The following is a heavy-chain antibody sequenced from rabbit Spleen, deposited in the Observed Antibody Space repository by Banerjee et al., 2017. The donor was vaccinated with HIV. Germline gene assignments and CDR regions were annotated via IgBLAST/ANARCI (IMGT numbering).Heavy chain of an antibody. D-gene: IGHD8-1*01. V-gene: IGHV1S40*01. CDR1: GFSFSSSYYY. Sequence: QSLEESGGDLVQPGASLTLTCKASGFSFSSSYYYMCWVRQAPGKGLEWIGCIYNADGSTYYASWAKGRFSISKTSSTTVTLQMTSLTVADTATYFCARDPTAGTSDYDLWGPGTLVTVS. CDR3: ARDPTAGTSDYDL. CDR2: IYNADGST. J-gene: IGHJ4*01.